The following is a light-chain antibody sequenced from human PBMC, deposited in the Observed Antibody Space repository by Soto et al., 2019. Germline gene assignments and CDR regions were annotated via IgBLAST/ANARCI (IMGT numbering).Light chain of an antibody. CDR3: CSYAGSYTFDVV. CDR2: DVS. J-gene: IGLJ2*01. Sequence: QSALTQPRSVSGSPGQSVTISCTGTSSDVGGYNYVSWYLQHPCKAPKLMIYDVSKLTSGVPDRFSGSKSGNTASLTISGLQAEDEADYYCCSYAGSYTFDVVVGGGTKLTVL. V-gene: IGLV2-11*01. CDR1: SSDVGGYNY.